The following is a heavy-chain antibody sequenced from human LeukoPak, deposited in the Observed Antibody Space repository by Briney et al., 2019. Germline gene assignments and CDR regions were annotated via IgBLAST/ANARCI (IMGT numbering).Heavy chain of an antibody. CDR2: IYHSGST. CDR1: GGSISSGGYY. CDR3: ARATPTGDCDY. D-gene: IGHD7-27*01. Sequence: SETLSLTCTVSGGSISSGGYYWSWIRQPPGKGLEWIGYIYHSGSTYYNPSLKSRVTISVDRSKNQFSLKLSSVTAADTAVYYCARATPTGDCDYWGXGTLVTVSS. J-gene: IGHJ4*02. V-gene: IGHV4-30-2*01.